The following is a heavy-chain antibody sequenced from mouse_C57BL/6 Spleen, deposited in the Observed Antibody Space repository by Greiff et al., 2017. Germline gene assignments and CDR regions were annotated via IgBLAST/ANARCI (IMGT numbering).Heavy chain of an antibody. CDR1: GYTFTDYY. D-gene: IGHD2-2*01. J-gene: IGHJ4*01. Sequence: EVQLQQSGPELVKPGASVKISCKASGYTFTDYYMNWVKQSHGKSLEWIGDINPNNGGTSYNQKFKGTATLTVDKSSSTAYMELRSLTSEDSAVYYSTRFDGYDGVYAMDYTGQETSVTVSS. V-gene: IGHV1-26*01. CDR2: INPNNGGT. CDR3: TRFDGYDGVYAMDY.